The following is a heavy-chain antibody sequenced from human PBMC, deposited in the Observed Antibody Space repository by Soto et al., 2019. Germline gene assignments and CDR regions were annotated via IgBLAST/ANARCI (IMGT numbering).Heavy chain of an antibody. CDR3: ARGVSVGATPYYFDF. V-gene: IGHV4-61*01. Sequence: PSETLSLTCTVSGGSVSSASYYWSWIRQPPGKGLEWIAYIYYTGSTDYNPSLKSRVTISVDTSKNQFSLKLSSVTAADTAVYYCARGVSVGATPYYFDFWGRGTLVTVSS. CDR2: IYYTGST. J-gene: IGHJ4*02. D-gene: IGHD1-26*01. CDR1: GGSVSSASYY.